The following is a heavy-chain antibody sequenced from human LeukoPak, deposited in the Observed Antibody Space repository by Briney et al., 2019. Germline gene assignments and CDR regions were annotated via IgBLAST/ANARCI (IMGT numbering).Heavy chain of an antibody. CDR1: GFTFSSYS. Sequence: GGSLRLSCAASGFTFSSYSMNWVRQAPGKGLEWVSCISSSSSYIYYADSVKGRFTISRDNAKNSLYLQMNSLRAEDTAVYYCARTLYGSWSHNWFDPWGQGTLVTVSS. V-gene: IGHV3-21*01. CDR3: ARTLYGSWSHNWFDP. CDR2: ISSSSSYI. J-gene: IGHJ5*02. D-gene: IGHD3-10*01.